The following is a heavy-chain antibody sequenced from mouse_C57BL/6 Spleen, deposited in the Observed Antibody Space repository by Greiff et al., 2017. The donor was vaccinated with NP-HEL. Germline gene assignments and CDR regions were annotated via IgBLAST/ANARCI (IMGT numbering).Heavy chain of an antibody. D-gene: IGHD2-3*01. CDR2: ISSGGSYT. J-gene: IGHJ4*01. CDR3: ARQQVYDGYSGAMDY. Sequence: EVQVVESGGDLVKPGGSLKLSCAASGFTFSSYGMSWVRQTPDKRLEWVATISSGGSYTYYPDSVKGRFTISRDNAKNTLYLQMSSLKSEDTAMYYCARQQVYDGYSGAMDYWGQGTSVTVSS. V-gene: IGHV5-6*01. CDR1: GFTFSSYG.